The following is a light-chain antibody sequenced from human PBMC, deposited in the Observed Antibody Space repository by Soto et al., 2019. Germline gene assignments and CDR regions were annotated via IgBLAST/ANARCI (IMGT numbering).Light chain of an antibody. CDR1: QSLLHSNGYNY. Sequence: DIVMTQSPLSLPVTPGEPASISCRSSQSLLHSNGYNYLDWYLQKPGQSPQLLIYLGSNRASGVPDRFSGSGSGTDFTLKISGVEAEDVGVYYCMQALQTPWTFGPGTKVDIK. CDR2: LGS. V-gene: IGKV2-28*01. CDR3: MQALQTPWT. J-gene: IGKJ3*01.